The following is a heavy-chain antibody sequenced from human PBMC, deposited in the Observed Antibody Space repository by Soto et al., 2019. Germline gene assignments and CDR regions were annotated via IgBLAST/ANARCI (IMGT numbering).Heavy chain of an antibody. CDR3: TRDEGGSYDHWFSP. CDR1: TFTSYS. V-gene: IGHV3-21*01. CDR2: ISSGSAYI. J-gene: IGHJ5*02. D-gene: IGHD1-26*01. Sequence: EVQLVESGGGLVKPGGSLRLSCTFTFTSYSLNWVRQAPGKGLEWVSSISSGSAYIKYADSVKGRFTISRDNANNLLYLQTRSMRVYDTAVYYWTRDEGGSYDHWFSPCGQGHLVTVSS.